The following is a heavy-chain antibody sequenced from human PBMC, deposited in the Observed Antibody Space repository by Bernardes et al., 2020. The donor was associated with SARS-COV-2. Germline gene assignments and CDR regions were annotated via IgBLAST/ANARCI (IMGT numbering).Heavy chain of an antibody. CDR3: TTGGDSTIFGVVIVMDAFDI. CDR2: IKSKTDGAKS. J-gene: IGHJ3*02. V-gene: IGHV3-15*01. D-gene: IGHD3-3*01. Sequence: GGSLRLSCAASGFTFSNSCMSWVRQAPGKGLEWVGRIKSKTDGAKSDYAAPVKGRFTISRDDSKNTLYLQMNSLKTEDTDVYYCTTGGDSTIFGVVIVMDAFDIWGQGTMVTVSS. CDR1: GFTFSNSC.